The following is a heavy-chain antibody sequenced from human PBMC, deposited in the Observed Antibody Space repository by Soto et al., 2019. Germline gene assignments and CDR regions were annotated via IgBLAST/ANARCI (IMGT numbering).Heavy chain of an antibody. CDR2: FYYSGSP. J-gene: IGHJ4*02. CDR3: ARERRDDYKYYFDY. Sequence: PSETLSLTCTVSGDSIRSSSHYWAWNRQPPGKGLEWIGGFYYSGSPYYNPSLKSRVTMSVDTSKNQFSLNLNSVTAADTAVYYCARERRDDYKYYFDYWGQGTPVTVSS. CDR1: GDSIRSSSHY. D-gene: IGHD4-4*01. V-gene: IGHV4-39*02.